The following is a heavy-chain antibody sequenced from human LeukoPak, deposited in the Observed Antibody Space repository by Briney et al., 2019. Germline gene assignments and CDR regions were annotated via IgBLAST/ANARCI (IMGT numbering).Heavy chain of an antibody. CDR2: IGDSGEIE. D-gene: IGHD6-19*01. Sequence: GGSLTPSCEASGLILRGHAMSWVRQAPGKGLEWVSGIGDSGEIERYADSVKGRFTISRDNFRNTVYLEMRSLRPEDTAVYYCAKGYSSGWTPFDYWGQGTQVTVSS. CDR3: AKGYSSGWTPFDY. CDR1: GLILRGHA. J-gene: IGHJ4*02. V-gene: IGHV3-23*01.